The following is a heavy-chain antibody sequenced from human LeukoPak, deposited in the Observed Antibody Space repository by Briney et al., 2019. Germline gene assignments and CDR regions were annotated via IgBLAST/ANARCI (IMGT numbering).Heavy chain of an antibody. CDR2: IGTAGDT. V-gene: IGHV3-13*01. Sequence: GGSLRLSCAASGFTFSSYDMHWVRQATGKGLEWVSAIGTAGDTYYPGSVKGRFTISRENAKNSLYLQMNSLRAGDTAVYYCAREEPDGAFDIWGQGTMVTVSP. D-gene: IGHD1-14*01. CDR3: AREEPDGAFDI. J-gene: IGHJ3*02. CDR1: GFTFSSYD.